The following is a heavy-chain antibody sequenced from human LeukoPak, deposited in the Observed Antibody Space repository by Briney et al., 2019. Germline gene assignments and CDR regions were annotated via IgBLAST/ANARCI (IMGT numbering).Heavy chain of an antibody. D-gene: IGHD4-17*01. V-gene: IGHV4-31*03. CDR2: IYYSGST. J-gene: IGHJ4*02. CDR1: GGSISSGGYY. Sequence: PSETLSLTCTVSGGSISSGGYYWSWIPQHPGKGLEWIGYIYYSGSTYYNPSLKSRVTISVDTSKNQFSLKLSSVTAADTAVYYCARGSRYDYDDYVSPGSVDYWGQGTLVTVSS. CDR3: ARGSRYDYDDYVSPGSVDY.